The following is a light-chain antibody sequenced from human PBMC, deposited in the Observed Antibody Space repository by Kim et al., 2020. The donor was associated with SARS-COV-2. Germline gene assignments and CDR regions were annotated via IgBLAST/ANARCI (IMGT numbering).Light chain of an antibody. CDR2: RNN. J-gene: IGLJ3*02. V-gene: IGLV1-47*01. CDR3: AAWDDSLSGPV. CDR1: SSNIGSNY. Sequence: GQRVPIPCSGSSSNIGSNYVYWYQQLPGTAPKLLIYRNNQRPSGVPDRFSGSKSGTSASLAISGLRSEDEADYYCAAWDDSLSGPVFGGGTQLTVL.